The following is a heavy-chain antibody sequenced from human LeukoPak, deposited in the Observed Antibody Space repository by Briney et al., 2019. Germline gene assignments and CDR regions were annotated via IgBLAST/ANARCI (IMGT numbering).Heavy chain of an antibody. CDR2: ISGSGGST. V-gene: IGHV3-23*01. J-gene: IGHJ4*02. CDR3: AKLTNYYGSGSYYNGFDY. CDR1: GFTFSSYA. D-gene: IGHD3-10*01. Sequence: GGSLRLSCAASGFTFSSYAMSWVRQAPGKGLEWVSAISGSGGSTYYADSAKGRFTISRDNSKNTLYLQMNSLRAEDTAVYYCAKLTNYYGSGSYYNGFDYWGQGTLVTVSS.